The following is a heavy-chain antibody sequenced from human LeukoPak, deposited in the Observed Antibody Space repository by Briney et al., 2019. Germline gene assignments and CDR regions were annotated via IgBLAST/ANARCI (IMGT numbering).Heavy chain of an antibody. CDR2: IYYSGST. CDR3: ARATALGVDAFDI. V-gene: IGHV4-59*01. D-gene: IGHD3-10*01. Sequence: PPETLSLTCTVPGGSISSYYWSWIRQPPGKGLEWSGHIYYSGSTNYNPSLKSRVTISVDTSKNQFSLKLSSVTAADTAVYYCARATALGVDAFDIWGQGTMVTVSS. J-gene: IGHJ3*02. CDR1: GGSISSYY.